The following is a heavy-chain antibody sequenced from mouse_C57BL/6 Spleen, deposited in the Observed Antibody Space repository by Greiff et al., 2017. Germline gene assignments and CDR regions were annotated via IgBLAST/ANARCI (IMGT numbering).Heavy chain of an antibody. D-gene: IGHD2-4*01. CDR3: ARSDYDRYYYAMDY. J-gene: IGHJ4*01. CDR1: GYTFTSYD. Sequence: VQLQQSGPELVKPGASVKLSCKASGYTFTSYDINWVKQRPGQGLEWIGWIYPSSGYTKYNQKFKDKATLTADKSSSTAYMQLSSLTYEDSAVYYCARSDYDRYYYAMDYWGQGTSVTVSS. CDR2: IYPSSGYT. V-gene: IGHV1-85*01.